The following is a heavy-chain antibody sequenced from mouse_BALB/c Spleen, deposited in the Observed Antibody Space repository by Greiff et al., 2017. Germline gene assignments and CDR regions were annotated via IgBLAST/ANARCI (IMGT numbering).Heavy chain of an antibody. D-gene: IGHD2-14*01. J-gene: IGHJ4*01. CDR1: GFSLTSYG. CDR2: IWGDGST. V-gene: IGHV2-3*01. CDR3: AKPGNYYRYDGPYYYAMDY. Sequence: VQVVESGPGLVAPSQSLSITCTVSGFSLTSYGVSWVRQPPGKGLEWLGVIWGDGSTNYHSALISRLSISKDNSKSQVFLKLNSLQTDDTATYYCAKPGNYYRYDGPYYYAMDYWGQGTSVTVSS.